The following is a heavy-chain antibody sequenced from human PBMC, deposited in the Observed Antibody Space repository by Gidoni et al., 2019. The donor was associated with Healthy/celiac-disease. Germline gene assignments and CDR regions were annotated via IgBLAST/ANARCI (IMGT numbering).Heavy chain of an antibody. CDR3: AKGFSYDFWSGPDY. CDR2: IIGSGDTT. Sequence: EVQLLESGGGLVQPGGSLRLPCTASGVSFSSYAMSWVRQAPGKGLEWVSTIIGSGDTTHYADSVRGRCTISRDNSKNTLYLQMNSLRAEDTAVYYCAKGFSYDFWSGPDYWGQGTLVTVSS. CDR1: GVSFSSYA. D-gene: IGHD3-3*01. V-gene: IGHV3-23*01. J-gene: IGHJ4*02.